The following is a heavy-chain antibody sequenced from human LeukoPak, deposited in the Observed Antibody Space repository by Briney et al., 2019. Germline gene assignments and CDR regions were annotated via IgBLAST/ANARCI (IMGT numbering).Heavy chain of an antibody. J-gene: IGHJ6*01. V-gene: IGHV1-18*01. CDR2: ISAYNGNT. CDR3: AKGLTYYYHGMDV. CDR1: GYTFTSYG. Sequence: ASVKVSCKASGYTFTSYGISWVRQAPGQGLEWMGWISAYNGNTNYAQKLQGRVTMTTDTSTSIAYIELRSLRSDDTAVDCYAKGLTYYYHGMDVWKQEWTLTVSS.